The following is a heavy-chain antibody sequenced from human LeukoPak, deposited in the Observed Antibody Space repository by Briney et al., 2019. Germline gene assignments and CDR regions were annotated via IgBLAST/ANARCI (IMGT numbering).Heavy chain of an antibody. D-gene: IGHD2-2*01. J-gene: IGHJ4*02. CDR1: GYSFNMYW. Sequence: GESPKISCKASGYSFNMYWIGWVRQMPGKDLEWTGIIYGGDSDTRYNPHFQGQVTISADKFTSTAYLQWSSLKASDTAMYYCARRLGCSNTACPPDYWGQGTLVTVSS. CDR2: IYGGDSDT. CDR3: ARRLGCSNTACPPDY. V-gene: IGHV5-51*01.